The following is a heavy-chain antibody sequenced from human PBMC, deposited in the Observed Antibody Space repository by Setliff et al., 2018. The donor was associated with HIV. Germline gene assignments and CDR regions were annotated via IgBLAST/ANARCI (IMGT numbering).Heavy chain of an antibody. CDR3: VNPSGAMGDFDS. D-gene: IGHD3-16*01. J-gene: IGHJ4*02. CDR1: GVSVSSGGYY. Sequence: SETLSLTCTVSGVSVSSGGYYWSWIRQHPGKGLEWIGYVYYTGTSYFNPSLKSRVTISIDTSKNQFSLQLTSVTAADTAVYYCVNPSGAMGDFDSWGQGTLVTVSS. CDR2: VYYTGTS. V-gene: IGHV4-31*08.